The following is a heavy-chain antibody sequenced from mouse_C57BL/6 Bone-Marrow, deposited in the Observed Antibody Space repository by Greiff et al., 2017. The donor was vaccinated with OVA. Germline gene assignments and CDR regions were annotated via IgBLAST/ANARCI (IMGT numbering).Heavy chain of an antibody. CDR3: TAYYSNYFDY. D-gene: IGHD2-5*01. Sequence: EVQLQQSGAELVRPGASVKLSCTASGFNIKDDYMHWVKQRPEQGLEWIGWIDPENGDTEYASKFQGKATITADTSSHTAYLQLSSLTSEDTAVYYCTAYYSNYFDYWGQGTTLTVSS. V-gene: IGHV14-4*01. J-gene: IGHJ2*01. CDR1: GFNIKDDY. CDR2: IDPENGDT.